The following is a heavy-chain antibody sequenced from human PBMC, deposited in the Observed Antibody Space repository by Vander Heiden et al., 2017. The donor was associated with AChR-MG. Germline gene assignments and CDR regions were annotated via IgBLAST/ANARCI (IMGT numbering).Heavy chain of an antibody. CDR1: GFTFSSYA. V-gene: IGHV3-23*01. Sequence: EVQLLESGGGLVQPGGSLRLSCAASGFTFSSYAMSWVRQAPGKGLEWVSAISGSGGSTYYADSVKGRFTISRDNSKNTLYLQMNSLRAEDTAVYYCAKGDVWGSYRDRAPLNYYYYMDVWGKGTTVTVSS. D-gene: IGHD3-16*02. CDR2: ISGSGGST. J-gene: IGHJ6*03. CDR3: AKGDVWGSYRDRAPLNYYYYMDV.